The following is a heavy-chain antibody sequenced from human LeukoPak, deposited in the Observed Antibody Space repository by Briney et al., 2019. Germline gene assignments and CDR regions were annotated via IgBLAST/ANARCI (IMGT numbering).Heavy chain of an antibody. V-gene: IGHV1-18*01. Sequence: ASVKVSCKASGYTVTSYGISWVRQAPGQGLEWMGWISAYNGNTNYAQTLQGRVTMTTDTSTSTAYMELRSLRSDDTAVYYCAREKLPLFGLLFVPYYFDYWGQGTLVTVSS. CDR3: AREKLPLFGLLFVPYYFDY. CDR1: GYTVTSYG. J-gene: IGHJ4*02. CDR2: ISAYNGNT. D-gene: IGHD2-21*02.